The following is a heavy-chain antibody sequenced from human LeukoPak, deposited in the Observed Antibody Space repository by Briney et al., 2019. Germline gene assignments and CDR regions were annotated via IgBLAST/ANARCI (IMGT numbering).Heavy chain of an antibody. V-gene: IGHV3-48*03. CDR2: ISSSGSTI. Sequence: GGSLRLSCAASGFTFSSYEMNWVRQAPGKGLEWVSYISSSGSTIYCADSVKGRFTISRDNAKNSLYLQMNSLRAEDTAVYYCARDLGLYYFDYWGQGTLVTVSS. CDR3: ARDLGLYYFDY. J-gene: IGHJ4*02. D-gene: IGHD3-10*01. CDR1: GFTFSSYE.